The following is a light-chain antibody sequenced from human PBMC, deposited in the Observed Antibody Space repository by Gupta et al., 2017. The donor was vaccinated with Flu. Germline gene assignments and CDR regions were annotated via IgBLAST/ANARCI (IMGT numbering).Light chain of an antibody. J-gene: IGKJ3*01. CDR1: QSRLDSGDNKNY. Sequence: SLGERATINCNSSQSRLDSGDNKNYLTWFPHRPGQTPTLLIYEASICSSDLPHRFNSSRSVTAFTLTILSLTAQDVAASYSQQDVTVPQTFGQGTKVDVK. V-gene: IGKV4-1*01. CDR2: EAS. CDR3: QQDVTVPQT.